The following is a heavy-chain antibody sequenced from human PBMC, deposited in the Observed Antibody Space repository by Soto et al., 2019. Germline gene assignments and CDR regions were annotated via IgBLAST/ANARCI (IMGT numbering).Heavy chain of an antibody. D-gene: IGHD2-21*01. CDR3: ARGRIVASIHDAFEI. V-gene: IGHV1-18*01. Sequence: QGQLLQSGDEVKKPGASVRVSCRASGYDFTSYGISWVRQAPGQRLERVSWISAYNGKRDTAQKFQGRVTMTLDTSTDTAHMVLGDLTSADTAGYYCARGRIVASIHDAFEIWGQGTMVAVSS. J-gene: IGHJ3*02. CDR1: GYDFTSYG. CDR2: ISAYNGKR.